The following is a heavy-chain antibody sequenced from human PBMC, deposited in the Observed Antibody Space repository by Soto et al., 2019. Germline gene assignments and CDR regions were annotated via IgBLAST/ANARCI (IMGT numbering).Heavy chain of an antibody. V-gene: IGHV1-8*01. CDR2: MNPNSGNT. CDR1: GDTFTSYD. CDR3: ARGEYYDILYYYYGMDV. J-gene: IGHJ6*02. Sequence: ASVKVCCKASGDTFTSYDINWVRQATGQGLEWMGWMNPNSGNTGYAQKFQGRVTMTRNTSISTAYMELSSLRSEDTAVYYCARGEYYDILYYYYGMDVWGQGTTVTVSS. D-gene: IGHD3-9*01.